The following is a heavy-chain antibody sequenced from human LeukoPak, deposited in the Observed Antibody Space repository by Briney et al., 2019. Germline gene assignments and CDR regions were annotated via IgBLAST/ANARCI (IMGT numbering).Heavy chain of an antibody. CDR2: IYQTGNT. V-gene: IGHV4-4*02. D-gene: IGHD2-21*02. J-gene: IGHJ6*02. CDR3: ARYCGGDCRTVYGMDV. Sequence: SETLSLTCAVSGGSISSSNWWGWVRQPPGEGVEWIGEIYQTGNTNYNPSLKSRVTISVDTSKNQFSLKLSSVTAADTAVYYCARYCGGDCRTVYGMDVWGQGTTVTVSS. CDR1: GGSISSSNW.